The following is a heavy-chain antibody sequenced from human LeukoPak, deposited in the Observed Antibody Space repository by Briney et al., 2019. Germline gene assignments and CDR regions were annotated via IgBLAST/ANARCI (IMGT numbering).Heavy chain of an antibody. Sequence: GESLKISCKGSGYSFTSYWIGWVRQMPGKGLEWMGIIYPGDSDTRYSPSFQGQVTISADKSISTAYLQWSSLKASDTAMYYCATNYYDSSGYKYYLDYWGQGTLVTVSS. CDR3: ATNYYDSSGYKYYLDY. V-gene: IGHV5-51*01. CDR1: GYSFTSYW. D-gene: IGHD3-22*01. CDR2: IYPGDSDT. J-gene: IGHJ4*02.